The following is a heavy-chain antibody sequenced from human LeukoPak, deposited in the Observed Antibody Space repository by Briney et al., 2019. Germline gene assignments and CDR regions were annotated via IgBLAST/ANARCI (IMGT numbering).Heavy chain of an antibody. CDR2: IIPILGIA. CDR3: ARQDSSGYAYFDY. J-gene: IGHJ4*02. V-gene: IGHV1-69*04. Sequence: SVKVSCKASGGTFSSYAISWVRQAPGQGLEWMGRIIPILGIANYAQKFQGRVTITADKSTSTAYMELSSLRSEDTAVYYCARQDSSGYAYFDYWGQGTPVTVSS. CDR1: GGTFSSYA. D-gene: IGHD3-22*01.